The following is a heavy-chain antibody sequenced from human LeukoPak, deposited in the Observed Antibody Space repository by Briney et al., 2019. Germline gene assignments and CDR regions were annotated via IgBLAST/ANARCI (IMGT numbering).Heavy chain of an antibody. D-gene: IGHD6-13*01. Sequence: PSETLSLTCTVSGGSISSYYWSWIRQPPGKGLEWIGRIYTSGSTNYNPSLKSRVTMSVDTSKNQFSLKLRSVTAADTAVYYCARDRQDSSSWGDFDYWGQGTLVTVSS. J-gene: IGHJ4*02. CDR2: IYTSGST. V-gene: IGHV4-4*07. CDR1: GGSISSYY. CDR3: ARDRQDSSSWGDFDY.